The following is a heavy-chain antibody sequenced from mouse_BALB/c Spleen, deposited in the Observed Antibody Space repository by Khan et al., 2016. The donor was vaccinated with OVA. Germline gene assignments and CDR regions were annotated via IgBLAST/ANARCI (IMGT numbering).Heavy chain of an antibody. Sequence: EVELVESGGDLVNPGGSLKLSCAASGFSFSSYGMYWVRQTPDKRLEWVATISSGGTYTYYPDSVKGRFIISRDNAKNTLSLQMSSLKSEDTAMYYCTRFITTTAGDYYAMDYWGQGTSVTVSS. J-gene: IGHJ4*01. CDR1: GFSFSSYG. V-gene: IGHV5-6*01. D-gene: IGHD1-2*01. CDR2: ISSGGTYT. CDR3: TRFITTTAGDYYAMDY.